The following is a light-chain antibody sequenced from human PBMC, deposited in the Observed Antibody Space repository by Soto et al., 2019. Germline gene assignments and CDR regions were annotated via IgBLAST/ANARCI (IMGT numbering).Light chain of an antibody. J-gene: IGKJ4*01. CDR1: QSVSSSY. V-gene: IGKV3-20*01. Sequence: EIVLTQSPGTLSLSPGERATLSCRASQSVSSSYLAWYQQKPGQAPRHLIYGASSRATGIPDRFSGSGSGDAFTLTISRLELEDFALYYCQQYDNSPLTFGGGTKVEIK. CDR3: QQYDNSPLT. CDR2: GAS.